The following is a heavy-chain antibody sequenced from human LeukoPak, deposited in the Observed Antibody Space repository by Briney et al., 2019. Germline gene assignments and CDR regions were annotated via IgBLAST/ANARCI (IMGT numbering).Heavy chain of an antibody. CDR1: GGTFSSYA. CDR2: IIPIFGTA. V-gene: IGHV1-69*13. Sequence: ASVKVSCKASGGTFSSYAISWVRQAPGQGLEWMGGIIPIFGTANYAQKFQGRVTITADESTSTAYMELSSLRSEDTAVYYCARDASIFGVVIPNNYWGQGTLVTVSP. J-gene: IGHJ4*02. CDR3: ARDASIFGVVIPNNY. D-gene: IGHD3-3*01.